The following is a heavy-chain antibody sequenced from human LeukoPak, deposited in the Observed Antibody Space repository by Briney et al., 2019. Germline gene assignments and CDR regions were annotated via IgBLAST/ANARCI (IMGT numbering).Heavy chain of an antibody. V-gene: IGHV4-4*07. J-gene: IGHJ5*02. CDR3: ARRSASGRPFDP. D-gene: IGHD3-10*01. CDR2: IYTSGST. Sequence: SETLSLTCTVSGGSISSYYWSWIRQPAGKGLEWIGRIYTSGSTNYNPSLKSRVTMSVDTSKNQFSLKPSSVTAADTAVYYCARRSASGRPFDPWGQGTLVTVSS. CDR1: GGSISSYY.